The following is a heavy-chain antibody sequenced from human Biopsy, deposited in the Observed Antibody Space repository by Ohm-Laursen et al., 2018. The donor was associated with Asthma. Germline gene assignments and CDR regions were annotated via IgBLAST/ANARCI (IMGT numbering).Heavy chain of an antibody. D-gene: IGHD1-1*01. V-gene: IGHV3-30*01. CDR3: VRDGTDDAFDI. CDR2: ISKDASTQ. J-gene: IGHJ3*02. CDR1: GFSFSNFA. Sequence: SLRLSCTASGFSFSNFAIHWVRQAPGKGLEWVGVISKDASTQDYADSVKGRFTMARDNSKNTLDLQMNSLREEDPAVYYCVRDGTDDAFDIWGQGTVVSVSS.